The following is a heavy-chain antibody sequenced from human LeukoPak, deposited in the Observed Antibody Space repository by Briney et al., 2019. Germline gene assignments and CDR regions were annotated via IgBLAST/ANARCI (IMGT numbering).Heavy chain of an antibody. D-gene: IGHD5-12*01. Sequence: GGSLRLSCAASGFTFDDYAMHWVRQAPGKGLEWVSGISWNSGSIGYADSVKGRFTISRDNAKNSLYLQMNSLRAEDTALYYCAKDMTRRGYSGADIFDYWGQGTLVTVSS. CDR1: GFTFDDYA. CDR3: AKDMTRRGYSGADIFDY. V-gene: IGHV3-9*01. CDR2: ISWNSGSI. J-gene: IGHJ4*02.